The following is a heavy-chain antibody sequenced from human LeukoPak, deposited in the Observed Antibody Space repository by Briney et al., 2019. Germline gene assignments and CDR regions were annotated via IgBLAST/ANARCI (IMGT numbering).Heavy chain of an antibody. V-gene: IGHV3-23*01. CDR3: AKGQSQYYYYYMDV. Sequence: GGSLRLSCAASGFTLSSYAMSWVRQAPGKGLEWVSAISGSGGSTYYADSVKGRFTISRDNSKNTLYLQMNSLRAEDTAVYYCAKGQSQYYYYYMDVWGKGTTVTVSS. J-gene: IGHJ6*03. CDR1: GFTLSSYA. CDR2: ISGSGGST.